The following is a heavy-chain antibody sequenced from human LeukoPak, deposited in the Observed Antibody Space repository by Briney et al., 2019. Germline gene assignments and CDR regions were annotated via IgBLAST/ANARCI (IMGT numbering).Heavy chain of an antibody. V-gene: IGHV3-23*01. CDR2: ISGSGGST. CDR3: ASLHQNMRLRLGELSLPYY. J-gene: IGHJ4*02. D-gene: IGHD3-16*02. CDR1: GFTFSSYS. Sequence: PGGSLRLSCAASGFTFSSYSMNWVRQAPGKGLEWVSAISGSGGSTYYADSVKGRFTISRDNSKNTLYLQMNSLRAEDTAVYYCASLHQNMRLRLGELSLPYYWGQGTLVTVSS.